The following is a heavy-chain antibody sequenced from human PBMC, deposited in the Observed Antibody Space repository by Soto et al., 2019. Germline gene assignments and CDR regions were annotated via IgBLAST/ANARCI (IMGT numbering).Heavy chain of an antibody. J-gene: IGHJ3*02. CDR3: LKPYYGDQRVQDAFDI. Sequence: GGSLRLSCSASGFTFSSYAMHWVRQAPGKGLEYVSAISSNGGSTYYADSVKGRFTISRDNSKNTLYLQMSSLRAEDTAVYYCLKPYYGDQRVQDAFDIWGQGTMVTVSS. CDR1: GFTFSSYA. CDR2: ISSNGGST. D-gene: IGHD4-17*01. V-gene: IGHV3-64D*08.